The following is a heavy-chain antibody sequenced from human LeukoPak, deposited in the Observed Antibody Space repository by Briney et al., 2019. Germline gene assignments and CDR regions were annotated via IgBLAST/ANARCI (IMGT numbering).Heavy chain of an antibody. Sequence: GGSLRLSCAASGFIFSEYEMNWGRQAPGKGLEWVSYISSSGRTIFYADSVKRRFTISRDSATNSLYLQMDSLRAEDTAVYYCARDGGGHSNGNDAFDIWGQGTMVTVSS. D-gene: IGHD5-18*01. CDR2: ISSSGRTI. CDR3: ARDGGGHSNGNDAFDI. CDR1: GFIFSEYE. V-gene: IGHV3-48*03. J-gene: IGHJ3*02.